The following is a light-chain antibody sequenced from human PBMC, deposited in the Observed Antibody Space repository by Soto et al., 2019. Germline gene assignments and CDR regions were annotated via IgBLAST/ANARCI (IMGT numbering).Light chain of an antibody. V-gene: IGKV3-20*01. CDR3: QQYGSSPLYT. CDR1: QSVRSSY. Sequence: EIVLTQSPGTLTLSPGERATLSCRASQSVRSSYLAWYQQKPGQAPRLLIYGASSRATGIPDRFSGSGSGTDFTLTISRLEPEDLAVYYCQQYGSSPLYTFGQGTMLEI. CDR2: GAS. J-gene: IGKJ2*01.